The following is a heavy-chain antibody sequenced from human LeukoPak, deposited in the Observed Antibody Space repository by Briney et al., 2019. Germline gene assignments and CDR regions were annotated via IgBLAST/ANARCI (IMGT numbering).Heavy chain of an antibody. D-gene: IGHD3-9*01. CDR1: GGSISSGSYY. CDR2: IYYSGST. CDR3: ARISLTGYAPISGYFDY. V-gene: IGHV4-39*07. J-gene: IGHJ4*02. Sequence: SETLSLTCTVSGGSISSGSYYWGWIRQPPGKGLEWIGSIYYSGSTYYNPSLKSRVTISVDTSKNQFSLKLSSVTAADTAVYYCARISLTGYAPISGYFDYWGQGTLVTVSS.